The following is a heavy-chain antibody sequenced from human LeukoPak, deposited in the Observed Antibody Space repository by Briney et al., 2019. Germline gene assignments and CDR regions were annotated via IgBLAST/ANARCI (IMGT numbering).Heavy chain of an antibody. V-gene: IGHV3-23*01. D-gene: IGHD3-22*01. CDR3: ARTRSNYYDSSGPRSGHFDY. J-gene: IGHJ4*02. CDR2: ISGSGGST. CDR1: RFTLSTYS. Sequence: GGSLRLSCEASRFTLSTYSLNWVRQAPGKGLEWVSGISGSGGSTYYADSVKGRFTISRDNAKNSLYLQMNSLRAEDTAVYYCARTRSNYYDSSGPRSGHFDYWGQGTLVTVSS.